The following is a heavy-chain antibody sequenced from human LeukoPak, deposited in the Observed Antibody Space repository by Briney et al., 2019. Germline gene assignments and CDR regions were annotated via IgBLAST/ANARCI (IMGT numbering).Heavy chain of an antibody. J-gene: IGHJ4*02. CDR2: INHTGST. D-gene: IGHD4-17*01. CDR1: GGSISSYH. Sequence: SETLSLTCTVSGGSISSYHWSWIRQPPGKGLEWIGEINHTGSTNYSPSLKSRVTISLDTSKTQFSLTLSSVTAADTAVYYCARSIMTTVTTFGYWGQGTLVTVSS. CDR3: ARSIMTTVTTFGY. V-gene: IGHV4-34*01.